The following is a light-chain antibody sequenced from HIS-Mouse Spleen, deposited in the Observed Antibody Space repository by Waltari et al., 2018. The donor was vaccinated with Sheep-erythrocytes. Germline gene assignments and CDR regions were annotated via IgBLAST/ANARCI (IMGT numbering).Light chain of an antibody. CDR3: QAWDSSTVV. V-gene: IGLV3-1*01. Sequence: SYELTQPPSVSVSPGQTASIPCSGDKLGDKYACWYHQKPGQSPVLVIYQDSKRPSGIPERFSGSNSGNTATLTICGTQAMDEADYYCQAWDSSTVVFGGGTKLTVL. CDR2: QDS. CDR1: KLGDKY. J-gene: IGLJ2*01.